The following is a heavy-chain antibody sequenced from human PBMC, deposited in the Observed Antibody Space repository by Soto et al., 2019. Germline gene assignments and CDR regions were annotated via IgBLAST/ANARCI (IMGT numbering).Heavy chain of an antibody. D-gene: IGHD5-18*01. Sequence: GGSLRLSCAASGFTFSSYSMNWVRQAPGKGLEWVSYISSSSSTIYYADSVKGRFTISRDNAKNSLYLQMNSLRDEDTAVYYCARDKETGSYGSESFDYWGQGTLVTVSS. CDR3: ARDKETGSYGSESFDY. V-gene: IGHV3-48*02. CDR2: ISSSSSTI. CDR1: GFTFSSYS. J-gene: IGHJ4*02.